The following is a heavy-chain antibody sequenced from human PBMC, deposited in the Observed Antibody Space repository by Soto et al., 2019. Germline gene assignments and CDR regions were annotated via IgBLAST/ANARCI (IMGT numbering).Heavy chain of an antibody. CDR1: GFSLTTSGRG. J-gene: IGHJ3*01. Sequence: QITLKESGPTLVKPTQTLTLTCTFSGFSLTTSGRGVGWIRQPPGKALEWLALFFWGDDKRYSPSLKTRLTISKDXSKNXXVLXXXXXXXXXXXXXXXXXXXXXXXXXXXWGQGTV. CDR3: XXXXXXXXXXXX. V-gene: IGHV2-5*02. CDR2: FFWGDDK.